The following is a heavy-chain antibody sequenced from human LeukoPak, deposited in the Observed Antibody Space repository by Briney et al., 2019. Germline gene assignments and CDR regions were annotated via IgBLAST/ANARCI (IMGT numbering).Heavy chain of an antibody. Sequence: GRSLRLSCAASGFTFNTYGMHWVRQAPGKGLEWVAFISYDGSNEYYADSVKGRFTISRDNSKNTQYLQMNSLRAEDTAVYYCAKDLSIHYDSRGFDPWGQGTLVTVSS. V-gene: IGHV3-30*18. CDR1: GFTFNTYG. CDR2: ISYDGSNE. J-gene: IGHJ5*02. D-gene: IGHD3-22*01. CDR3: AKDLSIHYDSRGFDP.